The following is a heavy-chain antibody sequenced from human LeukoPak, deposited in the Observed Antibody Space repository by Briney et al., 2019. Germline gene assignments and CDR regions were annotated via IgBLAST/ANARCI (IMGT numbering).Heavy chain of an antibody. CDR1: GGSFSSGSYY. CDR2: IYYSGST. D-gene: IGHD5-18*01. CDR3: ASFGYSETFDY. V-gene: IGHV4-61*01. Sequence: PSETLSLTCTVSGGSFSSGSYYWSWIRQPPGKGLEWIGYIYYSGSTNYNPSLKSRVTISVDTSKNQFSLKLSSVTAADTAVYYCASFGYSETFDYWGQGTLVTASS. J-gene: IGHJ4*02.